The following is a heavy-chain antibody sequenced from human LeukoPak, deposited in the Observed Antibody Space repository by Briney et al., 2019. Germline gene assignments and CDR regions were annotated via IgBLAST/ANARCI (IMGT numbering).Heavy chain of an antibody. D-gene: IGHD6-13*01. CDR1: GGSISTYY. J-gene: IGHJ4*02. CDR3: ARVGSYSFDY. CDR2: IYYSGIT. Sequence: KASETPSLTCSVSGGSISTYYWSWIRQPPGKGLEWIGYIYYSGITRYNPSLKSRLTISVDTSKNQFSLKLGSVTAADTAVYYCARVGSYSFDYWGQGTLVTVSA. V-gene: IGHV4-59*01.